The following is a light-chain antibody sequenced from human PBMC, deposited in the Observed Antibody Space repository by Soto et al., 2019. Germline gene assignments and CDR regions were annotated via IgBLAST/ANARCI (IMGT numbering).Light chain of an antibody. CDR1: ALPKQY. CDR3: QSADSSGTYPNWV. CDR2: KDS. Sequence: SYELTQPPSVSVSPGQTASITCSGDALPKQYAYWYQQKPGQAPVLVIYKDSERPSGIPERFSGSSSGTTVTLTISGVQAEDEADYYCQSADSSGTYPNWVFGGGTKLTVL. J-gene: IGLJ3*02. V-gene: IGLV3-25*03.